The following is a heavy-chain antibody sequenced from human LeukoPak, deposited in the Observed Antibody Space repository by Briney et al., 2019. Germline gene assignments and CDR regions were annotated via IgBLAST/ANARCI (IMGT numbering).Heavy chain of an antibody. CDR2: INPSGGST. CDR1: GYTFTSYY. Sequence: GASVKVSCKASGYTFTSYYMHWVRQAPGQGLEWMGIINPSGGSTSYAQKFQGRVTMTRDMSTSTVYMELSSLRSEDTAVYYCAREPKGYMVRGGYYYYMDVWGKGTTVTISS. CDR3: AREPKGYMVRGGYYYYMDV. D-gene: IGHD3-10*01. V-gene: IGHV1-46*01. J-gene: IGHJ6*03.